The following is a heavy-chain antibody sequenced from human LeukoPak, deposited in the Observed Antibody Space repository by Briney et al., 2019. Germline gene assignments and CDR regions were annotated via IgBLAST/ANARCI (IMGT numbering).Heavy chain of an antibody. J-gene: IGHJ4*02. V-gene: IGHV4-30-2*01. D-gene: IGHD4-17*01. CDR2: ISHSGST. Sequence: SQTLSLTCTVSGGSISSGGYYWSWIRQPPGKGLEWIGYISHSGSTYYNPSLKSRVTMSVDRSKNQFSLQLTSVTAADTAVYYCARVHTTVRPYYFDYWGQGTLVTVSS. CDR3: ARVHTTVRPYYFDY. CDR1: GGSISSGGYY.